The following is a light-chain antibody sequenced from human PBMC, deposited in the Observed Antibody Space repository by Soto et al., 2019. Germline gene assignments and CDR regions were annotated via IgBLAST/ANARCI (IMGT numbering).Light chain of an antibody. CDR2: EGN. CDR3: CSYTDGSSLL. Sequence: QSALTQPASVSESPGQSISISCGGGRNDIGTYNLVSWYQQHPGKAPKLIIYEGNKRPSGVSNRFFGSRSGNTASLTISGLQAEDEADYYCCSYTDGSSLLFGGGTKVTVL. J-gene: IGLJ3*02. V-gene: IGLV2-23*01. CDR1: RNDIGTYNL.